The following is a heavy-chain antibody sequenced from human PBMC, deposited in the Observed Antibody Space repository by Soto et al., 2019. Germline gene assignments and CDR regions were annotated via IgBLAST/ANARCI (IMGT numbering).Heavy chain of an antibody. CDR2: INAGNGNT. V-gene: IGHV1-3*01. Sequence: ASVKVSCKASGYTFTSYAMHWVRQAPGQRLEWMGWINAGNGNTKYSQKFQGRVTISRDTSASTAYMELSSLRSEDTVVYYCARSPLYGSGSSYNWFDPWGQGTLVTVSS. CDR3: ARSPLYGSGSSYNWFDP. D-gene: IGHD3-10*01. CDR1: GYTFTSYA. J-gene: IGHJ5*02.